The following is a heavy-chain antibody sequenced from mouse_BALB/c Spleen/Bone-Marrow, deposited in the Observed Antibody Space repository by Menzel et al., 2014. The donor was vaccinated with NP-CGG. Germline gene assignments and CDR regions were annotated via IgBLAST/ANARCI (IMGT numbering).Heavy chain of an antibody. Sequence: VQLVESGGGLVQPGGSLKLSCTVSGFDFSRYWMSWVRQAPGKGLQWIGEINPESSTINYTPSLKDKFIISRDNAKNTLYLQMSKVRSEDTALYYCTRLTYYGLTDYWGQGTTLTVSS. D-gene: IGHD1-2*01. J-gene: IGHJ2*01. CDR3: TRLTYYGLTDY. CDR1: GFDFSRYW. CDR2: INPESSTI. V-gene: IGHV4-1*02.